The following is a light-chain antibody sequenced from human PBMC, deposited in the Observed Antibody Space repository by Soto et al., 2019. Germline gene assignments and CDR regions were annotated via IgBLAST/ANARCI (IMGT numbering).Light chain of an antibody. V-gene: IGLV1-44*01. CDR1: SSNIGRNI. CDR2: SNI. J-gene: IGLJ1*01. CDR3: GAWDDSLNGYV. Sequence: QSVLSQPPSASGTPGQRVTISCSGSSSNIGRNIVNWYQQLPGTAPKLLIYSNILRPSGVPDRFSGSKSGASASLAISGLQSEDEADYYCGAWDDSLNGYVFGTGTKVTVL.